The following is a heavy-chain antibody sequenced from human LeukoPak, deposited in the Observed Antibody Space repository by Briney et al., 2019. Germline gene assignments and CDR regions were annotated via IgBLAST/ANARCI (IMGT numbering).Heavy chain of an antibody. Sequence: SETLSLTCAVYGGSFSGYYWSWIRQPPGKGLEWIGEINHSGSTNYNPSLKSRVTISVDTSKNQFSLKLSSVTAADTAVYYCAREAAAAPDWFDPWGQGTLVTVSS. CDR2: INHSGST. D-gene: IGHD6-13*01. J-gene: IGHJ5*02. CDR1: GGSFSGYY. V-gene: IGHV4-34*01. CDR3: AREAAAAPDWFDP.